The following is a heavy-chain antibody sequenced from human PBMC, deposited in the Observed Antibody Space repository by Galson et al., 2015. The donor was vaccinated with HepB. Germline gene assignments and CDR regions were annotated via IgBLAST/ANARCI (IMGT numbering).Heavy chain of an antibody. Sequence: TLSLTCTVSGGSISSGSYYWSWIRQPAGKGLEWIGRIYSSGYTDYNPSLKSRVTMSVDTSKSQFSLNLSSVTAADAAVYYCARDDYYWASGSYFDGGRGYDYYMDVWGTGTTVTVSS. CDR3: ARDDYYWASGSYFDGGRGYDYYMDV. CDR2: IYSSGYT. J-gene: IGHJ6*03. V-gene: IGHV4-61*02. CDR1: GGSISSGSYY. D-gene: IGHD3-10*01.